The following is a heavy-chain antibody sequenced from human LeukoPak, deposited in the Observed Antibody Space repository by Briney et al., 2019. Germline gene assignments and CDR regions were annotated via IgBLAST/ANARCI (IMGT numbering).Heavy chain of an antibody. D-gene: IGHD2-2*01. CDR2: IYTSGST. J-gene: IGHJ4*02. CDR3: ARTGIVVPAAFDY. V-gene: IGHV4-61*02. CDR1: GGSISSGSYY. Sequence: PSQTLSLTCTVSGGSISSGSYYWSWIRQPAGKGLEWIGRIYTSGSTNYNPSLKSRVTISVDTSKNQFSLKLSSVTAADTAVYYCARTGIVVPAAFDYWGQGTLVTVSS.